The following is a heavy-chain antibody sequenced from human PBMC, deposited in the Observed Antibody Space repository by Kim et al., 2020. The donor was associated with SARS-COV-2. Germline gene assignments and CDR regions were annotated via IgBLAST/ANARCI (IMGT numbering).Heavy chain of an antibody. CDR3: AREDGGYDYALNYYYYYGMDV. D-gene: IGHD5-12*01. CDR1: GYTFTGYY. Sequence: ASVKVSCKASGYTFTGYYMHWVRQAPGQGLEWMGWINPNSGGTNYAQKFQGRVTMTRDTSISTAYMELSRLRSDDTAVYYCAREDGGYDYALNYYYYYGMDVWGQGTTVTVSS. CDR2: INPNSGGT. V-gene: IGHV1-2*02. J-gene: IGHJ6*02.